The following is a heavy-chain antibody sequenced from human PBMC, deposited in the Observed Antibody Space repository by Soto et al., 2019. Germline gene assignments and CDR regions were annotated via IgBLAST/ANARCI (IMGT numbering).Heavy chain of an antibody. CDR1: W. CDR3: ARSEATALDY. Sequence: WWNWVRQPPGKGLEWIGEAHHSGRTNYNPSLKSRVTISVDRSQNRFSLKLSSVTAADTAVYYCARSEATALDYWGQGTLVTVSS. J-gene: IGHJ4*02. CDR2: AHHSGRT. V-gene: IGHV4-4*02.